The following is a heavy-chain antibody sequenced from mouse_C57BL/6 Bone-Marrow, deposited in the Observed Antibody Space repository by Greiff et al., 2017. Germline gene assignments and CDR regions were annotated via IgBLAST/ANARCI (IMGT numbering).Heavy chain of an antibody. V-gene: IGHV1-81*01. CDR3: ARRKGLRRDWYFDV. CDR1: GYTFTSYG. D-gene: IGHD2-2*01. CDR2: IYPRSGNT. J-gene: IGHJ1*03. Sequence: VQLQQSGAELARPGASVKLSCKASGYTFTSYGISWVKQRTGQGLEWIGEIYPRSGNTYYNEKFKGKATLTADKSSSTAYMELRSLTSEDSAVYFCARRKGLRRDWYFDVWGTGTTVTVSS.